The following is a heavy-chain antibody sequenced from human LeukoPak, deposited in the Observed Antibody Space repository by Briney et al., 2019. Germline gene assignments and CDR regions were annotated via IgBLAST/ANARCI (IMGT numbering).Heavy chain of an antibody. CDR3: ARSWTTVTTRGYYYMDV. Sequence: GESLKISCKGSGYSFTSYWIGWVRQMPGKGLEWMGIIYPGDSDTRYSPSFQGQVTISADKSISTAYLQWSSLKASDTAMYYCARSWTTVTTRGYYYMDVWGKGTTVTVSS. D-gene: IGHD4-17*01. CDR2: IYPGDSDT. V-gene: IGHV5-51*01. CDR1: GYSFTSYW. J-gene: IGHJ6*03.